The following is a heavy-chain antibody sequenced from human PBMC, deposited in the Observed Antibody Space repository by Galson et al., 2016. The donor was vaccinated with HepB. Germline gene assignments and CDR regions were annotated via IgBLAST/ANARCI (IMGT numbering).Heavy chain of an antibody. Sequence: SLRLSCAASGFSFSNYSMNWVRQAPGKGLEWISYITRSSNNIYYADSVKGRFTISRDNAKNLLYLQMNSLRDDDTAVYYCAREGLGHERLPLEARQRRYTGSYFDNWGQGTLVSVSS. V-gene: IGHV3-48*02. CDR3: AREGLGHERLPLEARQRRYTGSYFDN. D-gene: IGHD1-26*01. J-gene: IGHJ4*02. CDR2: ITRSSNNI. CDR1: GFSFSNYS.